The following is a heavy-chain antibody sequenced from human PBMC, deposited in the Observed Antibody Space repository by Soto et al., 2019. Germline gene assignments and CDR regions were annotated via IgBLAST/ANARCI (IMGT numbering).Heavy chain of an antibody. J-gene: IGHJ3*02. Sequence: GGSLRLSCAASGFTFSNAWMSWVRQAPGKGLEWVGRIKSKTDGGTTDYAAPVKGRFTISRDDSKNTLYLQMNSLKTEDTAVYYCTTHHRSIAARLDAFDIWGQGTMVTVSS. CDR3: TTHHRSIAARLDAFDI. CDR1: GFTFSNAW. CDR2: IKSKTDGGTT. V-gene: IGHV3-15*01. D-gene: IGHD6-6*01.